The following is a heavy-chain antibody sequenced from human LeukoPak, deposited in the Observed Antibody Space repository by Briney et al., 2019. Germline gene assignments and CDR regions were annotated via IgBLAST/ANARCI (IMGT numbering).Heavy chain of an antibody. V-gene: IGHV3-48*02. J-gene: IGHJ4*02. CDR2: ISYTSGTI. Sequence: PGGSLRLSCAASGFTFSSYSMNWVRQAPGKGLEWVSYISYTSGTIYYADSVQGRFTISRDNAKNSLYLQMDSLRDEDSAVYYCARDLRSTRVYYFDYWGQGTLVTVSS. CDR3: ARDLRSTRVYYFDY. D-gene: IGHD5/OR15-5a*01. CDR1: GFTFSSYS.